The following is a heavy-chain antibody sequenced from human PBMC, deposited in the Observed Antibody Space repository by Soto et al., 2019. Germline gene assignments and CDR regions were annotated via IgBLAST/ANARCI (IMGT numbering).Heavy chain of an antibody. CDR3: ARAYYYDSSGYLGDNAFDI. D-gene: IGHD3-22*01. CDR1: GFTFSSYS. J-gene: IGHJ3*02. Sequence: GGSLRLSCAASGFTFSSYSMNWVRQAPGKGLEWVSSISSSSSYIYYADSVKGRFTISRDNAKNSLYLQMNSLRAEDTAVYYCARAYYYDSSGYLGDNAFDIWGQGTIVTVSS. V-gene: IGHV3-21*01. CDR2: ISSSSSYI.